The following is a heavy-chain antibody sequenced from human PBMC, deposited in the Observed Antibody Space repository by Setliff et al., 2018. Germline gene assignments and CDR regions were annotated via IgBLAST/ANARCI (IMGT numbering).Heavy chain of an antibody. CDR2: IYHSGGT. CDR1: GYSISSGYY. D-gene: IGHD3-9*01. J-gene: IGHJ6*01. V-gene: IGHV4-38-2*01. Sequence: SETLSLTCAVSGYSISSGYYWGWIRQPPGKGLEWIGSIYHSGGTYYNPSLKSRVTISVDTSKNQISLKLSSVTAADTAVYYCARLNYDILTGYYGSPYYYGMDVWGQGTTVTVSS. CDR3: ARLNYDILTGYYGSPYYYGMDV.